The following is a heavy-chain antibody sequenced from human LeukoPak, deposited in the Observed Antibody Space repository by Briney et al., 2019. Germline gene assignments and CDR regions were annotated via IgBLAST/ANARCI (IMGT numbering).Heavy chain of an antibody. Sequence: SQTLSLTCAISGDSVSSNSAAWNWIRQSPSRGLEWLVRTYYRSKWYNDYAVSVKSRITINPDTSKNQFSLQLNSVTPEDTAVYYCARDEGYSSGRYHAFDIWGQGTMVTVSS. CDR1: GDSVSSNSAA. CDR2: TYYRSKWYN. V-gene: IGHV6-1*01. D-gene: IGHD6-19*01. CDR3: ARDEGYSSGRYHAFDI. J-gene: IGHJ3*02.